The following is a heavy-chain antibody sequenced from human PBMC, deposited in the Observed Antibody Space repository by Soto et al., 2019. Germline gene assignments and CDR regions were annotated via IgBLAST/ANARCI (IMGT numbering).Heavy chain of an antibody. CDR1: GGTISSYY. CDR3: ARGGAVAGPMSFDY. CDR2: IYYSGST. J-gene: IGHJ4*02. Sequence: SETLSLTCTVSGGTISSYYWSWIRQPPGKALEWIGYIYYSGSTNYNPSLKSRVTISVDTSKDQFSLKLSSMTAADTAVYYCARGGAVAGPMSFDYWGQGTLVTSPQ. V-gene: IGHV4-59*01. D-gene: IGHD6-19*01.